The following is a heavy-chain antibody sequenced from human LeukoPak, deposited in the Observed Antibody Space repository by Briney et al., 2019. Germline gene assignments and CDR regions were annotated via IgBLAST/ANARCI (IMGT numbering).Heavy chain of an antibody. D-gene: IGHD2-21*02. V-gene: IGHV4-39*01. CDR1: GGAISSSSYY. J-gene: IGHJ4*02. Sequence: SETLSLTCTVSGGAISSSSYYWGWIRQPPGKGREWIGSIYYSGSTYYNPSLKSRVTISVDTSKTQFSLKLSSATAADTAVYYCARIAYCGGDCYYFDYWGQGTLVTVSS. CDR2: IYYSGST. CDR3: ARIAYCGGDCYYFDY.